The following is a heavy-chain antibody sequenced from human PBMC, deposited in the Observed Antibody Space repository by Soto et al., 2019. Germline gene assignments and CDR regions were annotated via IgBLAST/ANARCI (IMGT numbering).Heavy chain of an antibody. CDR3: ARGNNYDSSGYPDY. J-gene: IGHJ4*02. CDR1: GGSISSYY. CDR2: IYYSGST. Sequence: SETLSLTCTASGGSISSYYWSWIRQPPGKGLEWIGYIYYSGSTNYNPSLKSRVTISVDTSKNQFSLKLSSVTAADTAVYYCARGNNYDSSGYPDYWGQGTLVTVSS. V-gene: IGHV4-59*01. D-gene: IGHD3-22*01.